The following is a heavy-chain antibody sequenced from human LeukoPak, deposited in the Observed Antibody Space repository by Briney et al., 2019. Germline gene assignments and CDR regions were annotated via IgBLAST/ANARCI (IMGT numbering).Heavy chain of an antibody. CDR1: GYTFTGYY. D-gene: IGHD1-7*01. Sequence: ASVKVSCKASGYTFTGYYMHWVRQAPGQGLEWMGWINPNSGTTVYSQTLQGRVTMTRDTSISTAYMELSSLRSDDTAVYYCARGLELATDAFDIWGQGTMVPVS. CDR2: INPNSGTT. V-gene: IGHV1-2*02. J-gene: IGHJ3*02. CDR3: ARGLELATDAFDI.